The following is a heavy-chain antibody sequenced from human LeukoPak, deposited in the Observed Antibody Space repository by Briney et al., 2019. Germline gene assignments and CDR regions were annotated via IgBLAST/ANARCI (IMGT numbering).Heavy chain of an antibody. J-gene: IGHJ4*02. CDR2: INPSGGST. CDR1: GYTLTGKF. D-gene: IGHD3-22*01. V-gene: IGHV1-46*01. Sequence: GASVKVSCKASGYTLTGKFIHWVRQAPGQGLEWMGIINPSGGSTSYAQKFQGRVTMTRDTSTSTVYMELSSLRSEDTAVYYCAREHSSGYYDYWGQGTLVTVSS. CDR3: AREHSSGYYDY.